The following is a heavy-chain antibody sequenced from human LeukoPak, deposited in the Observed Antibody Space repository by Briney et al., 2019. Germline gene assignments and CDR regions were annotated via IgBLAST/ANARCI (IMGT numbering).Heavy chain of an antibody. CDR3: SRCHASCSLAPLDY. CDR1: GFTFSSYS. D-gene: IGHD6-13*01. Sequence: PGGSLRLSCAASGFTFSSYSMNWVRQAPGKGLEWVGFIRSKAYGGTTEYAASVKGRFTISRDDSKSIAYLQMNSLKTEDTALYYCSRCHASCSLAPLDYSGQGILVTVSS. CDR2: IRSKAYGGTT. J-gene: IGHJ4*02. V-gene: IGHV3-49*04.